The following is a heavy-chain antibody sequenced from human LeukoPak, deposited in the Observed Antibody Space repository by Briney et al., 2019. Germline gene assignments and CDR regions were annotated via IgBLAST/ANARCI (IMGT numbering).Heavy chain of an antibody. D-gene: IGHD3-22*01. CDR3: TKDNWRRSSGDWERYFDY. Sequence: GGSLRLSCAASGFIFDDYTMHWVRQAPGKGLEWVSVISWDGGSTFYADSVRGRFSISRDNSKNSVYLQMNSLRTEDTAFYYCTKDNWRRSSGDWERYFDYWGQGTLVSVSS. CDR2: ISWDGGST. J-gene: IGHJ4*02. CDR1: GFIFDDYT. V-gene: IGHV3-43*01.